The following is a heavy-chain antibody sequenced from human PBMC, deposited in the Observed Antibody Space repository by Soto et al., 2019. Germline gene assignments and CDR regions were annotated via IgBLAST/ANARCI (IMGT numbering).Heavy chain of an antibody. CDR3: ATPSNYYGSGSYYISYYYHYGMDV. Sequence: ASVKVSCKASGYTFTSYYMHWVQQAPGQGLEWMGIINPSGGSTSYAQKFQGRVTMTRDTSTSTVYMELSSLRSEDTAVYYCATPSNYYGSGSYYISYYYHYGMDVWGQGTTVTVSS. CDR2: INPSGGST. J-gene: IGHJ6*02. D-gene: IGHD3-10*01. CDR1: GYTFTSYY. V-gene: IGHV1-46*01.